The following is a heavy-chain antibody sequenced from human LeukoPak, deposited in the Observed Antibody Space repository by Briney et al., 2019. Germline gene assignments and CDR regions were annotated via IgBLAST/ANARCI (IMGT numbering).Heavy chain of an antibody. CDR3: ARDLKRAEWFGESDYYMDV. CDR1: GYMFSNYG. CDR2: IRVYNGNT. D-gene: IGHD3-10*01. V-gene: IGHV1-18*01. J-gene: IGHJ6*03. Sequence: GASVKVSCKASGYMFSNYGISWVRQAPGQGLEWMGWIRVYNGNTNYAQKFQGRLTMTTDTSTSTAYMELRSLTSDDTAVYYCARDLKRAEWFGESDYYMDVWGKGTTVTVSS.